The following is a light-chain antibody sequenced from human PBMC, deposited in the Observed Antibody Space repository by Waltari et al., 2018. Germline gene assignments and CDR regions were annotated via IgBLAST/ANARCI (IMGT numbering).Light chain of an antibody. J-gene: IGLJ2*01. V-gene: IGLV1-47*01. CDR2: RNT. CDR1: RANIGGRY. Sequence: QSVLTQPPSESGTPGQRVIISCSGSRANIGGRYVYWYQHLPGAAPKLLIKRNTPRPAGVPDRVSGSKSGTSASLAISGLRSEDEGDYFCATWDDTVGGPVFGGGTKLTVL. CDR3: ATWDDTVGGPV.